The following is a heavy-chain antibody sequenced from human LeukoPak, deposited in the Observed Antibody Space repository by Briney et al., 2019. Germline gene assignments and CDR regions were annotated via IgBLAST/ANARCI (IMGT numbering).Heavy chain of an antibody. CDR1: GFTFSSYA. J-gene: IGHJ1*01. Sequence: PGGSLRLSCAASGFTFSSYAMHWVRQAPGKGLEWVAVISYDGSNKYYADSVKGRFTISRDNSKNTLYLQMNSLRAEDTAVYYCARDPDAIVVVKRAEYFQHWGQGTLVTVSS. CDR3: ARDPDAIVVVKRAEYFQH. D-gene: IGHD3-22*01. V-gene: IGHV3-30-3*01. CDR2: ISYDGSNK.